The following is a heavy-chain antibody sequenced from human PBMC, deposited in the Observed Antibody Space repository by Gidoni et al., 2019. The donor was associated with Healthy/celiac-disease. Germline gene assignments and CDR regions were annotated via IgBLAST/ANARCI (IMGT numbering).Heavy chain of an antibody. V-gene: IGHV3-9*01. J-gene: IGHJ4*02. D-gene: IGHD5-12*01. Sequence: EVQLVESGGGLVQTGRSLRRHCAAYGFTFDDYAMHWVRQAPGKCLGWVLGISWNSGSIGYADSVKGRFTISRDNAKNSLYLQMNSLRAEDTALYYCAKDKRDGYNYFDYWGQGTLVTVSS. CDR3: AKDKRDGYNYFDY. CDR1: GFTFDDYA. CDR2: ISWNSGSI.